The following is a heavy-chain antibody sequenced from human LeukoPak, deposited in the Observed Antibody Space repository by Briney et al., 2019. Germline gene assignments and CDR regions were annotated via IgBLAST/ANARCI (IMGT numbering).Heavy chain of an antibody. J-gene: IGHJ4*02. CDR1: GFTFSTYW. CDR2: IKQDGSEK. CDR3: ARDLRAGSYAFD. Sequence: PGGPLRLSCAASGFTFSTYWMSWVRQAPGKGLEWVANIKQDGSEKYYVDSVKGRFTISRDNAKNSVYLQMNSLRAEDTAIYYCARDLRAGSYAFDWGQGTLVTVSS. D-gene: IGHD5-18*01. V-gene: IGHV3-7*01.